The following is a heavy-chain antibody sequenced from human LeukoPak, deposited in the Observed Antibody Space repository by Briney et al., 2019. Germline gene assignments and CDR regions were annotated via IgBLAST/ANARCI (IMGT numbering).Heavy chain of an antibody. CDR1: GFTLSNYW. CDR3: ARGAYCGGDCPLPNSLY. CDR2: LHSDGTST. J-gene: IGHJ4*02. V-gene: IGHV3-74*01. D-gene: IGHD2-21*01. Sequence: GGSLRLSCAASGFTLSNYWMHWVHQAPGKGLVWVSRLHSDGTSTSYADSVRGRFTISRDNARNTLYLQMNTLRAEDTAVYYCARGAYCGGDCPLPNSLYWGQGTLVTVSS.